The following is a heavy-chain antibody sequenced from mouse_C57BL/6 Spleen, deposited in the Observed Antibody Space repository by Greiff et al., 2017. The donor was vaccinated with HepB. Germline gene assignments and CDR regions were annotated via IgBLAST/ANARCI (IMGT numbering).Heavy chain of an antibody. CDR1: GFNIKDYY. CDR3: TFYGNSYYAMDY. Sequence: DVQLQESGAELVRPGASVKLSCTASGFNIKDYYMHWVKQRPEQGLEWIGRIDPEDGDTEYAPKFQGKATMTADTSSNTAYLQLSSLTSEDTAVYYCTFYGNSYYAMDYWGQGTSVTVSS. J-gene: IGHJ4*01. V-gene: IGHV14-1*01. CDR2: IDPEDGDT. D-gene: IGHD2-1*01.